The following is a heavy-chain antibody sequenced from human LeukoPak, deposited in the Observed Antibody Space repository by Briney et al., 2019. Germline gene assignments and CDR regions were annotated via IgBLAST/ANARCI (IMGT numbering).Heavy chain of an antibody. CDR2: IDPSDSYT. J-gene: IGHJ1*01. Sequence: GESLKISCKGSGYSFTSYWIRWVRQMPGKGLEWMGRIDPSDSYTNYSPSFQGHVTISADKSISTAYLQWSSLKASDTAMYYCARGPARTSEYFQHWGQGTLVTVST. CDR3: ARGPARTSEYFQH. D-gene: IGHD3/OR15-3a*01. CDR1: GYSFTSYW. V-gene: IGHV5-10-1*01.